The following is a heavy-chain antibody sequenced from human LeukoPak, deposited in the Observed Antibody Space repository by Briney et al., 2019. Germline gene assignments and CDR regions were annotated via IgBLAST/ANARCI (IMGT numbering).Heavy chain of an antibody. CDR2: INHTGST. Sequence: SETLSLTCAVYGGSFSGYFWSWIRQPPGKGLEWIGEINHTGSTNYNPSLKSRVTISVDTSKNQFSLKVSSVTDADTAVYYYARSKDYVWGTYRWALGYWGQGTLVTVSS. CDR1: GGSFSGYF. J-gene: IGHJ4*02. V-gene: IGHV4-34*01. D-gene: IGHD3-16*02. CDR3: ARSKDYVWGTYRWALGY.